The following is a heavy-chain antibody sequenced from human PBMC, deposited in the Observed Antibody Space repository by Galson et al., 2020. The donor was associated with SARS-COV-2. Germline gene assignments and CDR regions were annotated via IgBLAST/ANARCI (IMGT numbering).Heavy chain of an antibody. CDR3: ARVSGAWYYYDSSGYADY. D-gene: IGHD3-22*01. CDR1: GFTFSSYS. J-gene: IGHJ4*02. V-gene: IGHV3-21*01. Sequence: TGGFLRLSCAASGFTFSSYSMNWVRQAPGKGLEWVSSISSSSSYIYYADSVKGRFTISRDNAKNSLYLQMNSLRAEDTAVYYCARVSGAWYYYDSSGYADYWGQGTLVTVSS. CDR2: ISSSSSYI.